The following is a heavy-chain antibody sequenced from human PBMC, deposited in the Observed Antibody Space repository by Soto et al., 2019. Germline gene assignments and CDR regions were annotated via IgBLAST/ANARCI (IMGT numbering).Heavy chain of an antibody. CDR2: INPSGGRT. D-gene: IGHD3-10*01. CDR1: GYTFITYY. J-gene: IGHJ5*02. CDR3: ARDGCITATCAGGGNWFDP. V-gene: IGHV1-46*01. Sequence: ASLNVSCKPFGYTFITYYMHWVRENPGPGLEWLGIINPSGGRTSYAQNFQGRVTMTRDTSTNTVYMELTSLRSEDTAVYYCARDGCITATCAGGGNWFDPWGQGTPVTVSS.